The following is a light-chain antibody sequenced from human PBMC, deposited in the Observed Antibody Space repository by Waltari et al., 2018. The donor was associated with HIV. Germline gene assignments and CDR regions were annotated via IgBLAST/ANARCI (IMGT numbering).Light chain of an antibody. CDR3: CSYAGSSTLEV. CDR1: SSDVGSSNL. J-gene: IGLJ2*01. V-gene: IGLV2-23*01. CDR2: EGS. Sequence: QSALTQPASVSGSPGQSITLSCTGTSSDVGSSNLVPWYQQHPGKAPKLMIYEGSKRPSGVSNRFSGSKSGNTASLTISGLQAEDEADYYCCSYAGSSTLEVFGGGTKLTVL.